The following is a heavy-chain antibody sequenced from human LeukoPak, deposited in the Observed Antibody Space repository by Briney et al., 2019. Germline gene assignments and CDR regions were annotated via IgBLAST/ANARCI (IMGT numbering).Heavy chain of an antibody. J-gene: IGHJ4*02. CDR2: IYYSGST. Sequence: SETLSLTCTVSGGSISSSSYYWGWIRQPPGKGLEWIGSIYYSGSTYYNPSLKSRVTISVDTSKNQFSLKLSSVTAADTAVYYCARGLVVVASRFDYWGQGTLVTVSS. CDR3: ARGLVVVASRFDY. D-gene: IGHD2-15*01. CDR1: GGSISSSSYY. V-gene: IGHV4-39*07.